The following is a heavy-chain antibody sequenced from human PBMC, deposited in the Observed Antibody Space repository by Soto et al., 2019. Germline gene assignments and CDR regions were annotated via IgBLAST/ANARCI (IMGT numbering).Heavy chain of an antibody. CDR3: AKDKDSSSSGLFDY. J-gene: IGHJ4*02. V-gene: IGHV3-9*01. D-gene: IGHD6-6*01. CDR1: GFTFDDYA. Sequence: EVQLVESGGGLVQPGRSLRLSCAASGFTFDDYAMHWVRQAPGKGLEWVSGISWNSGSIGYADSVKGRFTISRDNAKNSLYLQMNSLRAEDTALYYCAKDKDSSSSGLFDYWGQGTLVTVSS. CDR2: ISWNSGSI.